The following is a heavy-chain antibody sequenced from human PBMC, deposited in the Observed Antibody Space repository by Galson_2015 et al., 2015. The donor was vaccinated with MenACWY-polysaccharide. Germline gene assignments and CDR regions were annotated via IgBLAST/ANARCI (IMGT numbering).Heavy chain of an antibody. J-gene: IGHJ4*02. V-gene: IGHV3-74*01. Sequence: SLRLSCAASGFTFSSSWMHWVRQAPGKGLVWVSRILSDGSSTSYADSVRGRVTISRDSAKNSLYLQMNSLRAEDTAVYYCARDGGRTIGTTQRGYWGQGTLVTVSS. D-gene: IGHD1-1*01. CDR1: GFTFSSSW. CDR3: ARDGGRTIGTTQRGY. CDR2: ILSDGSST.